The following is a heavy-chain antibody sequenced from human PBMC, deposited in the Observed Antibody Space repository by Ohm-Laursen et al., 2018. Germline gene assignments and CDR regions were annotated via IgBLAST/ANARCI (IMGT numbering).Heavy chain of an antibody. CDR2: IHYSGNT. V-gene: IGHV4-61*05. J-gene: IGHJ4*02. Sequence: GTLSLTCTVSDASITNTKYCWSWIRQPPGKGLEYISWIHYSGNTTYNPSLRSRVTISVDTSKNQISLSLRSVTAADTAIYYCAGNRLGSSFDNWGPGTVVTVSS. CDR3: AGNRLGSSFDN. CDR1: DASITNTKYC. D-gene: IGHD1-26*01.